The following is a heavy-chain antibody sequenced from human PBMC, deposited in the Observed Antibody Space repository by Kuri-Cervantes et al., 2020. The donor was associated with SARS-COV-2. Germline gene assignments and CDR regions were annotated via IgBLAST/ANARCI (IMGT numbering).Heavy chain of an antibody. J-gene: IGHJ3*02. CDR1: GYSFTSYW. CDR2: IYPGDSDT. CDR3: ARLGYCSSTSCYNRAFDS. V-gene: IGHV5-51*01. Sequence: GGSLRLSCKGSGYSFTSYWIGWVRQMPGKGPEWMGIIYPGDSDTRYSPSFQGQVTISAVKSISTAYLQWSCLKAWDPAMYYCARLGYCSSTSCYNRAFDSWGQGTMVTVSS. D-gene: IGHD2-2*02.